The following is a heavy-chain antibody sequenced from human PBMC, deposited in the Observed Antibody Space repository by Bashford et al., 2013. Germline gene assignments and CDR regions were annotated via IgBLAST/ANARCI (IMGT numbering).Heavy chain of an antibody. CDR3: AIDKGPGPAVDGEPQDT. CDR2: VNTELGGA. V-gene: IGHV1-2*02. D-gene: IGHD2-15*01. J-gene: IGHJ3*01. CDR1: GSTFTGHY. Sequence: ASVKVSCKASGSTFTGHYVHWVRQAPGQGLEWVGWVNTELGGANYAQKFQGRVTMTSDSSFETIYMEMRRLRSDDTATYYCAIDKGPGPAVDGEPQDTWGQGTMVTVSS.